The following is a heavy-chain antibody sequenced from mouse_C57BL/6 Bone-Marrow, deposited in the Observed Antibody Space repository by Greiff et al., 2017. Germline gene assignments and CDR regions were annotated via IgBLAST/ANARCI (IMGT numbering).Heavy chain of an antibody. CDR1: GYTFTEYT. CDR3: ARPGTRGGFRYYYAMDY. CDR2: FYPGSGSI. J-gene: IGHJ4*01. V-gene: IGHV1-62-2*01. Sequence: QVQLQQSGAELVKPGASVKLSCKASGYTFTEYTIHWVKQRSGQGLEWIGWFYPGSGSIKYNEKFKDKATLTAAKSSSTVYMELSRLTSEDSAVYFGARPGTRGGFRYYYAMDYWVQGTSVTVSS.